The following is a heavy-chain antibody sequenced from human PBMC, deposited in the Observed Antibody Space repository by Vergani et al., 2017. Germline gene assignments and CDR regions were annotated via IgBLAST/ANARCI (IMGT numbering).Heavy chain of an antibody. CDR2: IRDSGGST. CDR1: GFTFSSYA. D-gene: IGHD5-24*01. CDR3: AKRGMTTIKEGFDY. Sequence: EVQLLESGGGLVQPGGSLRLSCAASGFTFSSYAMSWVRQAPRKRLEWVSAIRDSGGSTYYADSVKGRFTVSRDNSKNTLYLQMNSLRAEDTAVYYCAKRGMTTIKEGFDYWGQGTLVTVSS. J-gene: IGHJ4*02. V-gene: IGHV3-23*01.